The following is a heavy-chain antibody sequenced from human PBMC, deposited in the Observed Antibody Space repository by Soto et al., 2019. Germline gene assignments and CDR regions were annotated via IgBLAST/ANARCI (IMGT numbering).Heavy chain of an antibody. CDR1: GYTFTSYA. J-gene: IGHJ4*02. D-gene: IGHD3-3*01. Sequence: PSVKVSCKASGYTFTSYAMHWVRQAPGQRLEWMGWINAGNGNTKYSQKFQGRVTITRDTSASTAYMELSSLRSGDTAVYYCGRSYNFWSGYAKTFDYWAEGTLVT. CDR2: INAGNGNT. CDR3: GRSYNFWSGYAKTFDY. V-gene: IGHV1-3*01.